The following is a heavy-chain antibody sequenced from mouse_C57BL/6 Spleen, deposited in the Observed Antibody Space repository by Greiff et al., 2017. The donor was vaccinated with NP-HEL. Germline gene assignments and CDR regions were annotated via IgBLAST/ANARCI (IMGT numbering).Heavy chain of an antibody. V-gene: IGHV1-69*01. Sequence: QVQLKQPGAELVMPGASVKLSCKASGYTFTSYWMHWVKQRPGQGLEWIGEIDPSDSYTNYNQKFKGKSTLTVDKSSSTAYMQLSSLTSEDSAVYYCAREGAGRFAYWGQGTLVTVSA. CDR1: GYTFTSYW. J-gene: IGHJ3*01. CDR3: AREGAGRFAY. CDR2: IDPSDSYT. D-gene: IGHD4-1*01.